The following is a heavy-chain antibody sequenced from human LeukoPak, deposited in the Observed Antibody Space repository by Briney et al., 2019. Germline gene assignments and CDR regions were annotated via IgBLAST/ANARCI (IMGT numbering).Heavy chain of an antibody. CDR3: ARDLGFGELFPMGAFDI. CDR2: ISSSRSYI. J-gene: IGHJ3*02. Sequence: GFLRLSCAASGFTFSSYSMNWVRQAPGKGLEWVSSISSSRSYIYYADSVKGRFTISRDNAKNSLYLQMNSLRAEDTAVYYCARDLGFGELFPMGAFDIWGQGTMVTVSS. D-gene: IGHD3-10*01. V-gene: IGHV3-21*01. CDR1: GFTFSSYS.